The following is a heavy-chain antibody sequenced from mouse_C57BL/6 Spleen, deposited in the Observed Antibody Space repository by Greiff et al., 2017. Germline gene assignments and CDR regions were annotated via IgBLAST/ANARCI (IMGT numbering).Heavy chain of an antibody. CDR1: GFTFSDYY. CDR3: AGGGTGFAY. J-gene: IGHJ3*01. Sequence: EVQLVESEGGLVQPGSSMKLSCTASGFTFSDYYMAWVRQVPEKGLEWVANINYDGSSTYYLDSLKSRFIISRDNAKNILYLQMSSLKSEDTATYYCAGGGTGFAYWGQGTLVTVSA. D-gene: IGHD4-1*01. V-gene: IGHV5-16*01. CDR2: INYDGSST.